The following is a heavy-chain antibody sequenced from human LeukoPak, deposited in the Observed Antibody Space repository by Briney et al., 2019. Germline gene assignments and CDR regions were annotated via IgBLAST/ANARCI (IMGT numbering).Heavy chain of an antibody. CDR3: ARHLSRITIFGVVSDAFDI. V-gene: IGHV4-59*08. CDR1: GGSISSYY. J-gene: IGHJ3*02. D-gene: IGHD3-3*01. Sequence: PSETLSLTCTVSGGSISSYYWSWIRQPPGKGLEWIGYIYYSGSTNYNPSLKSRGTISVDTSKNQFSLKLSSVTAADTAVYYCARHLSRITIFGVVSDAFDIWGQGTMVTVSS. CDR2: IYYSGST.